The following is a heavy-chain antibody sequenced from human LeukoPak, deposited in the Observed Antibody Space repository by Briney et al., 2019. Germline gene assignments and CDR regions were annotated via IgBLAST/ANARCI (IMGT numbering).Heavy chain of an antibody. CDR3: ARGLVGGVRRTSSFYYYYMDV. V-gene: IGHV1-8*01. CDR2: MNPNSGNT. D-gene: IGHD1-1*01. CDR1: GYTFTSYD. J-gene: IGHJ6*03. Sequence: EASVKVSCKASGYTFTSYDINWVRQATGQGLEWMGWMNPNSGNTGYAQKFQGRVTMTRNTSISTAYMELSSLRSEDTAVYYCARGLVGGVRRTSSFYYYYMDVWGKGTTVTVSS.